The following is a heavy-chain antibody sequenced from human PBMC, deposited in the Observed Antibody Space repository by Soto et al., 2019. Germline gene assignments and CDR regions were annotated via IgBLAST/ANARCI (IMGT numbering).Heavy chain of an antibody. D-gene: IGHD6-19*01. J-gene: IGHJ4*02. CDR2: ISSSSSTI. CDR3: ARPAVAGLFDY. CDR1: GFTFSSYS. Sequence: EVQLVESGGGLVQPGGSLRLSCAASGFTFSSYSMNWVRQAPGKGLEWVSYISSSSSTIYYADSVKGRFTISRDNAKNSLYLQMNSLGDEDTAVYYCARPAVAGLFDYWGQGTLVTVSS. V-gene: IGHV3-48*02.